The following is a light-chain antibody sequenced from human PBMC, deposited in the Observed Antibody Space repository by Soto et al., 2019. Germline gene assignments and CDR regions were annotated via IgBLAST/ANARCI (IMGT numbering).Light chain of an antibody. CDR3: QQYGSSPWT. Sequence: EIVLTQSPATLSLSPGERATLSCRASQSVSSYLAWYQQKPGQAPRLLIYGASSRATGIPDRFSGSGSGTDFTLTISRLEPEDFAVYYCQQYGSSPWTFGQGTKVGIK. V-gene: IGKV3-20*01. CDR2: GAS. J-gene: IGKJ1*01. CDR1: QSVSSY.